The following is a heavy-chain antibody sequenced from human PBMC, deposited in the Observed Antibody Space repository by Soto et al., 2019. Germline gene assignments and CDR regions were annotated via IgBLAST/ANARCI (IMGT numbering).Heavy chain of an antibody. V-gene: IGHV1-24*01. CDR2: FDPEDGET. Sequence: ASVKVSCKVSGYTLTELSMHWVRQAPGKGLEWMGGFDPEDGETIYAQKFQGRVTMTEDTSTGTAYMELSSLRSEDTAVYYCATDYTITFPVGYYYYGMDVWGQGTTVTVSS. D-gene: IGHD3-16*01. CDR1: GYTLTELS. CDR3: ATDYTITFPVGYYYYGMDV. J-gene: IGHJ6*02.